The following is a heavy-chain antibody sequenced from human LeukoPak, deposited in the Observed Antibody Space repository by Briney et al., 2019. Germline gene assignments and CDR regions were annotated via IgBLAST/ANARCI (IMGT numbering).Heavy chain of an antibody. D-gene: IGHD6-6*01. V-gene: IGHV3-7*01. Sequence: PGGSLRLSCAASGFTFSSYWMSWVRQAPGKGLEWVANIKQDGSEKYYVDSVKGRFTISRDNAKNSLYLQMNSLRAEDTAVYYCARVRDARRSYYFDYWGQGTLVTVSS. CDR1: GFTFSSYW. J-gene: IGHJ4*02. CDR3: ARVRDARRSYYFDY. CDR2: IKQDGSEK.